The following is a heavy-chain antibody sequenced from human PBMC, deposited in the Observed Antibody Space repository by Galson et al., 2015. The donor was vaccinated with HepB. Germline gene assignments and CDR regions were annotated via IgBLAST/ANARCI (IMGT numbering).Heavy chain of an antibody. Sequence: SLRLSCAASGFTFSGSAMHWVRQASGKGLEWVGRIRSKANSYATAYAASVKGRFTISRDDSKNTAYLQMNSLKTEDTAVYYCTSPYCSSTSCQNWFDPWGQGTLVTVSS. CDR1: GFTFSGSA. CDR2: IRSKANSYAT. J-gene: IGHJ5*02. CDR3: TSPYCSSTSCQNWFDP. D-gene: IGHD2-2*01. V-gene: IGHV3-73*01.